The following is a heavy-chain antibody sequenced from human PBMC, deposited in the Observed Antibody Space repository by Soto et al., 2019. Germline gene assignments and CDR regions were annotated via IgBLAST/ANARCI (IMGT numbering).Heavy chain of an antibody. Sequence: PGGSLRLSCAASGFTFSSYSMNWVRQAPGKGLEWVSSISSSSSYIYYADSVKGRFTISRDNAKNSLYLQMNSLRAEDTAVYYCATTSRAYDSSGYYSYWGQGTLVTVSS. V-gene: IGHV3-21*01. CDR1: GFTFSSYS. CDR3: ATTSRAYDSSGYYSY. D-gene: IGHD3-22*01. J-gene: IGHJ4*02. CDR2: ISSSSSYI.